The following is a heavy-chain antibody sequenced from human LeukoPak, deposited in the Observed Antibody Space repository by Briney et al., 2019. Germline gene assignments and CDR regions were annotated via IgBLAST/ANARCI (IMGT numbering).Heavy chain of an antibody. CDR1: GYTFTSYD. CDR2: MNPNSGNT. Sequence: ASVKVSCKASGYTFTSYDINWVRQATGQGLEWMGWMNPNSGNTGYAQKFQGRVTMTRNTSISTDYMELSSLRSEDTAVYYCARSRQYYDSSGYPTSYFDYWGQGTLVTVSS. D-gene: IGHD3-22*01. CDR3: ARSRQYYDSSGYPTSYFDY. V-gene: IGHV1-8*01. J-gene: IGHJ4*02.